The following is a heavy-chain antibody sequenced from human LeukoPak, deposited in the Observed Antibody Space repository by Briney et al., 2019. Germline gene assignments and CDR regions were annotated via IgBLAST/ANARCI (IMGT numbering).Heavy chain of an antibody. CDR3: ARDLIVATTNTFDP. Sequence: SETLSLTCTVSGGSIGSSSYYWGGIRQPPGKGLEWIGSIYYSWSTYYNPSLKSRVTISVDTSMNQFSLKLSSVTAADTAEYYCARDLIVATTNTFDPWGQGTLVTVSS. V-gene: IGHV4-39*02. D-gene: IGHD5-12*01. J-gene: IGHJ5*02. CDR1: GGSIGSSSYY. CDR2: IYYSWST.